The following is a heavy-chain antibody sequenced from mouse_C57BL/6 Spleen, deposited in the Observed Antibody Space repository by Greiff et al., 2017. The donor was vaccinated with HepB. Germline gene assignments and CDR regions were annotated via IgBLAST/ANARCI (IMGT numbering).Heavy chain of an antibody. V-gene: IGHV1-80*01. CDR2: IYPGDGDT. CDR1: GYAFSSYW. Sequence: QVQLQQSGAELVKPGASVKISCKASGYAFSSYWMNWVKQRPGKGLEWIGQIYPGDGDTNYNGKFKGKATLTADKSSSTASMQLSSLTSEDSAVYFCARGIYDGQTWFAYWGQGTLVTVSA. CDR3: ARGIYDGQTWFAY. J-gene: IGHJ3*01. D-gene: IGHD2-3*01.